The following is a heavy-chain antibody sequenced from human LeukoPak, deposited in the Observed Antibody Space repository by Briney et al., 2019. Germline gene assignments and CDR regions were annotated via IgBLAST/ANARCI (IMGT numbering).Heavy chain of an antibody. J-gene: IGHJ4*02. CDR3: AREPPNEYYYDSSGYYTY. CDR2: ISSSSSYI. V-gene: IGHV3-21*01. D-gene: IGHD3-22*01. CDR1: GFTFISYS. Sequence: SGGSLRLSCAASGFTFISYSMNWVRQAPGKGLEWVSSISSSSSYIYYADSVKGRFTISRDNAKNSLYLQMNSLRAEDTAVYYCAREPPNEYYYDSSGYYTYWGQGTLVTVSS.